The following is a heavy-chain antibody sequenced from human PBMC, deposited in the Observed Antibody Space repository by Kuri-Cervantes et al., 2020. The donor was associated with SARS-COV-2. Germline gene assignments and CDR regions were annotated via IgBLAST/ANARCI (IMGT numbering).Heavy chain of an antibody. CDR2: ISSSSSYI. Sequence: GESLKISCAASGFTFSSYSMNWVRQAPGKGLEWVSSISSSSSYIYYADSVKGRFTISRDNAKNSLYLQMNNLRGEDTAVYYCARVAGEGPIYYYYMDVWGKGTTVTVSS. J-gene: IGHJ6*03. D-gene: IGHD2-21*01. CDR1: GFTFSSYS. CDR3: ARVAGEGPIYYYYMDV. V-gene: IGHV3-21*01.